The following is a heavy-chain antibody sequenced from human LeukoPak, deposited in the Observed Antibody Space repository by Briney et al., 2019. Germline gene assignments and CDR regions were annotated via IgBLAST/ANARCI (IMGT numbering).Heavy chain of an antibody. Sequence: PSETLSLTCAVYGGSFSGYYWSWIRQPPGKGLEWIGEINHSGSTNYSPSLKSRVTISVDTSKNQFSLKLSSVTAADPAVYYCARRGLRYFDWSYYYFDYWGQGTLVTVSS. D-gene: IGHD3-9*01. V-gene: IGHV4-34*01. CDR3: ARRGLRYFDWSYYYFDY. CDR1: GGSFSGYY. J-gene: IGHJ4*02. CDR2: INHSGST.